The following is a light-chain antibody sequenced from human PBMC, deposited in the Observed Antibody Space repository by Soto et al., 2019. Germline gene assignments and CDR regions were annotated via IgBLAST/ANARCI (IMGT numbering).Light chain of an antibody. Sequence: QSVLTQPASVSGSPGQSITISCTGTSSDVGGYNYVSWYQQHPGKAPQLMIYDVNNRPSGVSNRFSGSKSGNTASLTISGLQAADEADYYCSSFTTRSTPVFGGGTKVTVL. CDR3: SSFTTRSTPV. CDR1: SSDVGGYNY. J-gene: IGLJ2*01. CDR2: DVN. V-gene: IGLV2-14*01.